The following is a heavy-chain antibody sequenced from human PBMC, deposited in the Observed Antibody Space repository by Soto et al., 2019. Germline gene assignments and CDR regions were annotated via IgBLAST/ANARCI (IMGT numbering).Heavy chain of an antibody. D-gene: IGHD5-12*01. CDR2: IWYDGSNK. CDR3: ARDDEDGYNYTPPHYYYGMDV. CDR1: GFTFSSYG. V-gene: IGHV3-33*01. J-gene: IGHJ6*02. Sequence: GGSLRLSCAASGFTFSSYGMHWVRQAPGKGLEWEAVIWYDGSNKYYADSVKGRFTISRDNSKNTLYLQMNSLRAEDTAVYYCARDDEDGYNYTPPHYYYGMDVWGQGTTVTVSS.